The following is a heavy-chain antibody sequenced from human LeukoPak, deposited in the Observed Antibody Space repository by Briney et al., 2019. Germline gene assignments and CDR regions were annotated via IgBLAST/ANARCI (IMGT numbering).Heavy chain of an antibody. V-gene: IGHV3-23*01. Sequence: PGESLRLSCTASGFTFRNFGMSWVRQAPGQGLEWVSSITFGGRNTYYADSVKGRFTISRDNSKNTLSLQMNSLRAEDTAVYYCAKRRGYTWNDVEDYWGQGTLVTVSS. D-gene: IGHD1-1*01. CDR3: AKRRGYTWNDVEDY. CDR1: GFTFRNFG. J-gene: IGHJ4*02. CDR2: ITFGGRNT.